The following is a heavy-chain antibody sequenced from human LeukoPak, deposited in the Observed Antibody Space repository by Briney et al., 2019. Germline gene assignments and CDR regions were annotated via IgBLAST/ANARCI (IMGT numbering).Heavy chain of an antibody. D-gene: IGHD2-2*01. V-gene: IGHV3-21*01. J-gene: IGHJ5*02. CDR1: GFTFSSYS. Sequence: AGGSLRLSCAASGFTFSSYSMNWVRQAPGKGLDWVSSISSSSSYIYYADSVKGRFTISRDNAKNSLYLQMNSLRAEDTAVYYCARDHCSSTSCYPSWGQGTLVTVSS. CDR2: ISSSSSYI. CDR3: ARDHCSSTSCYPS.